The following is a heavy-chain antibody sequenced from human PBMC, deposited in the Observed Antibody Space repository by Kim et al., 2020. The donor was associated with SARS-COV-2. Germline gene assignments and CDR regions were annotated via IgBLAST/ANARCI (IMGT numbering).Heavy chain of an antibody. Sequence: SETLSLTCTVSGGSISSYYWSWIRQPPGKGLEWIGYIYYSGSTNYNPSLKSRVTISVDTSKNQFSLKLSSVTAADTAVYYCARCPYGDYAYDAFDIWGQGTMVTVSS. CDR2: IYYSGST. J-gene: IGHJ3*02. V-gene: IGHV4-59*01. D-gene: IGHD4-17*01. CDR1: GGSISSYY. CDR3: ARCPYGDYAYDAFDI.